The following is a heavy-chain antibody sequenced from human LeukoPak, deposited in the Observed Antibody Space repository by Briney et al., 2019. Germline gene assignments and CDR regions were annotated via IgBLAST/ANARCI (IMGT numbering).Heavy chain of an antibody. J-gene: IGHJ4*02. Sequence: PGGSLRLSCAASGFIFSDYWMTWVRQAPGKGLEWVANINLDGRVKKYVDSVKGRFTISRDNAKNSLFLQMSSLRAEDTAVYYCAKDSQIAFGGEDYWGQGTLVAVSS. CDR3: AKDSQIAFGGEDY. V-gene: IGHV3-7*01. D-gene: IGHD3-16*01. CDR2: INLDGRVK. CDR1: GFIFSDYW.